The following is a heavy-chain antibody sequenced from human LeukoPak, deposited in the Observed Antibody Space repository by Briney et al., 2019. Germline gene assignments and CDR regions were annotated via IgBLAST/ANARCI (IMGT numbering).Heavy chain of an antibody. CDR1: GYTLTELS. V-gene: IGHV1-24*01. CDR2: FDPEDGET. CDR3: ATVKTDYYDSSGYYYY. J-gene: IGHJ4*02. D-gene: IGHD3-22*01. Sequence: WASVKVSCKVSGYTLTELSMHWVRQAPGKGLEWMGGFDPEDGETIYAQKFQGRVTMTEDTSTDTAYMELSSLRSEDTAVYYCATVKTDYYDSSGYYYYWGQGTLVTVSS.